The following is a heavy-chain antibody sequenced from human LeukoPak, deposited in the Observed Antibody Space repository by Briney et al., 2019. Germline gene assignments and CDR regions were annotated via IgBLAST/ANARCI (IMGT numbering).Heavy chain of an antibody. J-gene: IGHJ4*02. Sequence: PGGSLRLSCAASGFTFSSYAMSWVRQAPGKGLEWVSAISGSGGSTYYADSVKGRFTISRDNSKNTLYLQMNSLRAEDTAVYYCAKDFARIFDWLLFDYWGQGTLVTVSS. CDR1: GFTFSSYA. CDR3: AKDFARIFDWLLFDY. CDR2: ISGSGGST. V-gene: IGHV3-23*01. D-gene: IGHD3-9*01.